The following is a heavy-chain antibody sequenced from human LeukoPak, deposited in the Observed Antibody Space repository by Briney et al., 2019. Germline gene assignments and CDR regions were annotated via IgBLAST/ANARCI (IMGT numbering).Heavy chain of an antibody. CDR1: GFTFSSYA. Sequence: GGSLRLSCAASGFTFSSYAMSWVRQAPGKGLEWVSAISGSGGSTYYADSVKGRFTISRDNSKNTPYLQMNSLRAEDTAVYYCAKCRGTRLCWPSDYWGQGTLVTVSS. CDR3: AKCRGTRLCWPSDY. D-gene: IGHD1-1*01. J-gene: IGHJ4*02. V-gene: IGHV3-23*01. CDR2: ISGSGGST.